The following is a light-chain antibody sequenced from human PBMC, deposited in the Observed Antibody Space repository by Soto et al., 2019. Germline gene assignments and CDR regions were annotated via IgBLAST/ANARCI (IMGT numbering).Light chain of an antibody. V-gene: IGKV4-1*01. J-gene: IGKJ3*01. CDR2: WAS. Sequence: DIVMTQSPDSLAVSMGERATINCKSSQSVLYSSNNANYLAWYQQKPGQPPKLLLYWASTRASGVPDRFSGSGSGTDFSLIISSLQAEDVAVYYCQQYYATPFTFGPGTKVDI. CDR1: QSVLYSSNNANY. CDR3: QQYYATPFT.